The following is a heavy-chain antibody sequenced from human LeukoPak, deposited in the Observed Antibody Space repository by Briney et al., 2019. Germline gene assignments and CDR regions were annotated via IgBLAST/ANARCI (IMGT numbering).Heavy chain of an antibody. Sequence: GGSLRLSCAASGFTFSTYWMTWVRQAPGKGLEWVASIMQDGSQKYYVDSVKGRFTVSRDNAKNSLFLQMNSLRAEDTAVYYCARGGRRPRSGAGYYYYYYMDVWGKGTTVTVSS. CDR3: ARGGRRPRSGAGYYYYYYMDV. CDR1: GFTFSTYW. J-gene: IGHJ6*03. CDR2: IMQDGSQK. D-gene: IGHD3-10*01. V-gene: IGHV3-7*04.